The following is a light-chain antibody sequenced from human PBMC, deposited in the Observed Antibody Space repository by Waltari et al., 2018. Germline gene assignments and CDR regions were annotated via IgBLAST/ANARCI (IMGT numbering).Light chain of an antibody. J-gene: IGLJ2*01. Sequence: QLVLTQSPSASASLGASVKLTCTLSSRHSNYAIAWHQQQPKKGPRYLMKLNSDGSHTRGDGIPDRFAGSSSGAERFLTISRLQSEDEADYYCQTWDTDNHVVFGGGTKLIVL. V-gene: IGLV4-69*01. CDR3: QTWDTDNHVV. CDR2: LNSDGSH. CDR1: SRHSNYA.